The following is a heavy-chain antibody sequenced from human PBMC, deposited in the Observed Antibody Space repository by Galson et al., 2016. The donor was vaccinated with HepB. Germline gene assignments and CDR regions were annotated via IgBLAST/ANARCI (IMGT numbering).Heavy chain of an antibody. CDR2: ISYRGTT. CDR3: ARFVNEAFDI. Sequence: WVRQPPGQGLEWNGAISYRGTTYDYPSLKSRLTVSVDTSKNQFSLKLSSVTAADTAVYYCARFVNEAFDIWGQGTMVTVSS. D-gene: IGHD1-1*01. V-gene: IGHV4-39*01. J-gene: IGHJ3*02.